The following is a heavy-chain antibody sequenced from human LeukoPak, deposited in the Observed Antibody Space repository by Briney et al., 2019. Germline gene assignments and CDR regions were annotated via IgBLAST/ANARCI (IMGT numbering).Heavy chain of an antibody. Sequence: GGSLRLSCAASGFTVSNSYMSWVRQAPGKGLEWVSVIYSGGITYYADSVKGRFTISRDNCKNTVYLQMNILRAEDTAVYYCATGVSSTLLLGYWGPGTLVTVSS. CDR1: GFTVSNSY. V-gene: IGHV3-66*01. J-gene: IGHJ4*02. CDR3: ATGVSSTLLLGY. D-gene: IGHD3-22*01. CDR2: IYSGGIT.